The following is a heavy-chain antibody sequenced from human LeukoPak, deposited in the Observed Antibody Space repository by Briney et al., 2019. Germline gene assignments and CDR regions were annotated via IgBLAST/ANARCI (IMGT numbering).Heavy chain of an antibody. V-gene: IGHV4-38-2*01. J-gene: IGHJ4*02. D-gene: IGHD3-10*01. CDR2: IYHSGST. CDR3: ARHTMVRGVIIGPVDY. Sequence: PSETLSLTCAVSGYSISSGYYWGWIRQPPGKGLEWIGSIYHSGSTYYNPSLKSRVTISVDTSKNQFSLQLRSVTAADTAVYYCARHTMVRGVIIGPVDYWGQGTLVTVSS. CDR1: GYSISSGYY.